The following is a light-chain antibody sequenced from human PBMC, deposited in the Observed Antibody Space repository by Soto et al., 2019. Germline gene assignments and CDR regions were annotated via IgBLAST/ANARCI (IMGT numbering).Light chain of an antibody. CDR2: DVF. CDR3: CSYAGSYSWV. CDR1: SSDVGIYNY. J-gene: IGLJ3*02. Sequence: QSVLTQPRSLSGSPGQSVTISCAGTSSDVGIYNYVSWYQQHPGKAPKLMIYDVFKRPSGIPDRFSGSKSGNTASLTISGLQAEDEADYYCCSYAGSYSWVFGGGTQLTVL. V-gene: IGLV2-11*01.